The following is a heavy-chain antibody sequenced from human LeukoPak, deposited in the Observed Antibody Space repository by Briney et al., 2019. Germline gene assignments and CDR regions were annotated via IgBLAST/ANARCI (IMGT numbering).Heavy chain of an antibody. J-gene: IGHJ4*02. CDR3: ARDFGY. V-gene: IGHV3-30*04. Sequence: GRSLRLSCAASGFTFHNYAMNWLRQTPDRGLFWVAAISVDGSATNYADSVKGRFTISRDNSKNILYLQMNNLRPDDTAVYYCARDFGYWGQGTLVTVSS. CDR2: ISVDGSAT. CDR1: GFTFHNYA.